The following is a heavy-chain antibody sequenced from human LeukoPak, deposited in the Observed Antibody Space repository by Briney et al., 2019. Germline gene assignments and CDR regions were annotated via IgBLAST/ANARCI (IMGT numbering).Heavy chain of an antibody. CDR1: GFTFSSYS. J-gene: IGHJ4*02. Sequence: PGVSLRLSCAASGFTFSSYSMSWLRQAPGKGLEWVSGISHSGGSTYYADSVKGLFTISRDNSKSTLFLQMNSLRAEDTAMYYCAKGGVGSGKTFDSWGQGTLVTVSS. D-gene: IGHD3-10*01. CDR2: ISHSGGST. CDR3: AKGGVGSGKTFDS. V-gene: IGHV3-23*01.